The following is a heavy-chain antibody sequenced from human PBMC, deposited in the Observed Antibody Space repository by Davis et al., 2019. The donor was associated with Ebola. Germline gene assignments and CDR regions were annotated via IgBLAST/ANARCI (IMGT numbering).Heavy chain of an antibody. V-gene: IGHV3-30*04. D-gene: IGHD3-3*01. CDR3: ARAVFHEVLDS. Sequence: GESLKISCAASGFSFNSYAMHWVRQGPGKGLEWVAVVSHSEREKFYADSVKGRFTISRDNSENTLYLQMDSLTADDTAVYFCARAVFHEVLDSWGQGTPVTVSS. CDR1: GFSFNSYA. J-gene: IGHJ4*02. CDR2: VSHSEREK.